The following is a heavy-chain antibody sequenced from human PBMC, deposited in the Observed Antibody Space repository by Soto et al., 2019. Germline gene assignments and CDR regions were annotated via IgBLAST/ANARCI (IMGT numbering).Heavy chain of an antibody. J-gene: IGHJ3*02. CDR2: IYYSGST. D-gene: IGHD2-15*01. CDR3: ARGAGKSVWAAHDAFEI. CDR1: GGSISSYY. V-gene: IGHV4-59*01. Sequence: QVQLQESGPGLVKPSETLSLTCTVSGGSISSYYWSWIRQPPGKGLEWIGYIYYSGSTNYNPSLKSRVTIAVDTSKNQFSLELSSVTAADTAVYYCARGAGKSVWAAHDAFEIWGQGTIGTVSS.